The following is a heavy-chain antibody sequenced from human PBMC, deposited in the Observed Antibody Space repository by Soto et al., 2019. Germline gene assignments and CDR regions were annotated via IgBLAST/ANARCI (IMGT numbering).Heavy chain of an antibody. CDR2: IYYSGYN. J-gene: IGHJ4*02. Sequence: QVQLQESGPGLVKPSQTLSLTCTVSGGSISSGDYKWSWIRQPPAKGLEWIGYIYYSGYNYNYPSPKSRFTMSVETSKTLFSLKLSSVTAADTAVHYCARSDNYVPFESWGQGTLVTVSS. CDR3: ARSDNYVPFES. CDR1: GGSISSGDYK. V-gene: IGHV4-30-4*01. D-gene: IGHD4-4*01.